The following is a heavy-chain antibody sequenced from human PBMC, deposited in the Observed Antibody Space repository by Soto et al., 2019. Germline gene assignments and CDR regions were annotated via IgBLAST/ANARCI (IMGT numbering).Heavy chain of an antibody. D-gene: IGHD3-10*01. J-gene: IGHJ4*02. Sequence: GESLKISCKGSGYTFTRHWIAWVRQMPGKGLEWMGIIYPGDSDTRYSPSFQGQVTISADKSISAAYLQWSSLKVSDSAIYYCARPPQGFTIHFDYWGQGTLVTVSS. V-gene: IGHV5-51*01. CDR2: IYPGDSDT. CDR3: ARPPQGFTIHFDY. CDR1: GYTFTRHW.